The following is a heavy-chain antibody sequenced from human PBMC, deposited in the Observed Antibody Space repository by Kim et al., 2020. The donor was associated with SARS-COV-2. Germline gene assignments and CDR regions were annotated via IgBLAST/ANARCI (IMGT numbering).Heavy chain of an antibody. D-gene: IGHD3-22*01. Sequence: SETLSLTCAVYGGSFSGYYWSWIRQPPGKGLEWIGEINHSGSTNYNPSLKSRVTISVDTSKNQFSLKLSSVTAADTAVYYCARGPHYYDSSDYYYAYYYYDMDVWGRGTTVTVS. J-gene: IGHJ6*02. CDR1: GGSFSGYY. CDR3: ARGPHYYDSSDYYYAYYYYDMDV. V-gene: IGHV4-34*01. CDR2: INHSGST.